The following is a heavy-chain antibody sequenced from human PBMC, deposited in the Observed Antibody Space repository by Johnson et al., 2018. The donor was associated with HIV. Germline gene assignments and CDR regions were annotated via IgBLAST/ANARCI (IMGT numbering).Heavy chain of an antibody. J-gene: IGHJ3*02. CDR2: ISSDGNVK. V-gene: IGHV3-30*18. D-gene: IGHD3-3*01. Sequence: QVQLVESGGGVVQPGRSLRLSCAASGFTFSTYAMDWVRQAPGKGLEWVAGISSDGNVKYSADSVKGRFTVSRDNSKNLLYLQMNSLRGEDPVMYYCEKDLGESEKEERASDYYDFGRDYPGKDQRGEVGSFDIWGQGTMVSVSS. CDR3: EKDLGESEKEERASDYYDFGRDYPGKDQRGEVGSFDI. CDR1: GFTFSTYA.